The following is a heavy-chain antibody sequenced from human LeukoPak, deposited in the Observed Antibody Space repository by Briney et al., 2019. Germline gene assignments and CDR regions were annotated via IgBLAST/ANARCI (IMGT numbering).Heavy chain of an antibody. CDR2: ISGSGDST. V-gene: IGHV3-23*01. J-gene: IGHJ4*02. CDR3: AKEPTYSSTWYGIDY. Sequence: GGSLRLSCAASGFTFSRYAMSWVRQAPGQGLEGVSAISGSGDSTFYADSVKGRFTISRDISKNTLYLQMDSLRAEDTAVYYCAKEPTYSSTWYGIDYWGQGTLVTVSS. D-gene: IGHD6-13*01. CDR1: GFTFSRYA.